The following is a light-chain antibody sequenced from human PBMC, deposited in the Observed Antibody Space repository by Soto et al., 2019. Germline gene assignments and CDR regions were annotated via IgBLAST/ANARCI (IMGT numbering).Light chain of an antibody. CDR1: TSNIGSNY. J-gene: IGLJ1*01. CDR2: GKN. Sequence: QSVLTQPPSASGTPGQRVTIPCSGSTSNIGSNYVYWYQQFPGTAPKLLIFGKNRRPSGVPDRFSGSKSDTSASLAISGLRSEDEADYYCAVWDESLRGYVFASGTKVTVL. V-gene: IGLV1-47*02. CDR3: AVWDESLRGYV.